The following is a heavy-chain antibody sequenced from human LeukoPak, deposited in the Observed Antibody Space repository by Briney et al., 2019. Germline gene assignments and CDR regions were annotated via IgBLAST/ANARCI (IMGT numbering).Heavy chain of an antibody. CDR3: AREPYEDYYDSSGYYHMDV. J-gene: IGHJ6*03. V-gene: IGHV3-21*01. CDR2: ISSSSSYI. CDR1: GFTFSSYS. Sequence: GGSLRLSCAASGFTFSSYSMNWVRQAPGKGLEWVSSISSSSSYIYYADSVKGRFTISRANAKNSLDLQMNSLRAEDTAVYYCAREPYEDYYDSSGYYHMDVWGQGTTVTVSS. D-gene: IGHD3-22*01.